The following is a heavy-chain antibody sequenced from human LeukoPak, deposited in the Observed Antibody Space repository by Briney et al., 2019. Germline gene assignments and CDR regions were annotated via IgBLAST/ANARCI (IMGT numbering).Heavy chain of an antibody. V-gene: IGHV1-69*05. D-gene: IGHD5-18*01. CDR2: IIPIFGTA. Sequence: ASVKVSCKASGGTFSSYAISWVRQAPGQGLEWMGGIIPIFGTANYAQKFQGRVTITTDESTSTAYMELSSLRSEDTAVYYCARSLRILRSHSDYWGRGTLVTVSS. CDR3: ARSLRILRSHSDY. CDR1: GGTFSSYA. J-gene: IGHJ4*02.